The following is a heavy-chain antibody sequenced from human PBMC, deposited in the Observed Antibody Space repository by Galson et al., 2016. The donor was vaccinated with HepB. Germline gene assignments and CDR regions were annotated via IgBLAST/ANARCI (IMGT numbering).Heavy chain of an antibody. V-gene: IGHV3-30*18. CDR3: AKDLWAGWSWAPMSFDS. J-gene: IGHJ4*02. CDR2: ISHDGSYK. Sequence: SLRLSCAASEFTFSSYGMHWVRQAPGKGLEWVTSISHDGSYKVYANSVKGRFTISRDDSRNTLFLQMNSLGPEDTAVYYCAKDLWAGWSWAPMSFDSWGKGTLVTVSS. D-gene: IGHD3-10*01. CDR1: EFTFSSYG.